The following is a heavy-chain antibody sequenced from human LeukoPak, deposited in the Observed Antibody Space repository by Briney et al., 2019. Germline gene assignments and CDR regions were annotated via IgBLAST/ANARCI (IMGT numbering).Heavy chain of an antibody. CDR3: AREGPGTTSDY. V-gene: IGHV3-21*01. D-gene: IGHD1-1*01. Sequence: GGSLRLSCAASGFTFSSYSINWVRQAPGKGLEWVSSISSSSSYIYYADSVKGRFTISRDNAKNSLYLQMNSLRAEDTAVYYCAREGPGTTSDYWGQGTLVTVSS. CDR1: GFTFSSYS. J-gene: IGHJ4*02. CDR2: ISSSSSYI.